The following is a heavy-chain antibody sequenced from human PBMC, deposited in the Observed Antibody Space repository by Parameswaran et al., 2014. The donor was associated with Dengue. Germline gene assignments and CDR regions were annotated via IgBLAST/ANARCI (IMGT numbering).Heavy chain of an antibody. D-gene: IGHD3-3*01. V-gene: IGHV3-23*01. Sequence: VRQAPGKGLEWVSAISGSGGSTYYADSVKGRFTISRDNSKNTLYLQMNSLRAEDTAVYYCARAAELEWLFPSFDYWGQGTLVTVSS. J-gene: IGHJ4*02. CDR3: ARAAELEWLFPSFDY. CDR2: ISGSGGST.